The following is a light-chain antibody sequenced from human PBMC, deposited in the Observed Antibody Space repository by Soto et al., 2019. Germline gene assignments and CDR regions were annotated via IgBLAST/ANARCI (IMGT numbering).Light chain of an antibody. Sequence: QSALAQPASVSGSPGQSITISCSGSSSDIGGFGLVSWYRHHPGEAPKLIIFEGSKRPSGVSSRFSGSKSGNTAPLTISGLQADDEADYYCCAYAGGDHLFVFGGGTKVTVL. CDR2: EGS. CDR3: CAYAGGDHLFV. V-gene: IGLV2-23*01. J-gene: IGLJ1*01. CDR1: SSDIGGFGL.